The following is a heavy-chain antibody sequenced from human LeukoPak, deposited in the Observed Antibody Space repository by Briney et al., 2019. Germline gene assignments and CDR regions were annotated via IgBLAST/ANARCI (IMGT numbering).Heavy chain of an antibody. V-gene: IGHV1-69*04. J-gene: IGHJ3*02. CDR1: GGTFSSYA. CDR3: ARGSPVSSFGAFDI. CDR2: IIPILGIA. D-gene: IGHD3-16*01. Sequence: GASVKVSCKASGGTFSSYAISWVRQAPGQGLEWMGRIIPILGIANYAQKFQGRVTITADKSTSTAYMELSSLRSEDTAVYYCARGSPVSSFGAFDIWGQGTMVTVSS.